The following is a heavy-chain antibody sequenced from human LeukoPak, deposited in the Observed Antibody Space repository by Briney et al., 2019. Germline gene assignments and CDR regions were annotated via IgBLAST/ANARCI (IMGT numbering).Heavy chain of an antibody. CDR2: IYPGDSDT. CDR1: GYSFTSYW. CDR3: AGPPYSGYDPPGYFDY. D-gene: IGHD5-12*01. J-gene: IGHJ4*02. V-gene: IGHV5-51*01. Sequence: GESLKISCKGSGYSFTSYWIGWVRQMPGKGLEWMGIIYPGDSDTRYSPSFQGQVTISADKSISTAYLQWSSLKASDTAMYYCAGPPYSGYDPPGYFDYWGQGTLVTVSS.